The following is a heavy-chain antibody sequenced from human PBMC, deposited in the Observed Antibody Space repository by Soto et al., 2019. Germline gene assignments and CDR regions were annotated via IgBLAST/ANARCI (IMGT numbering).Heavy chain of an antibody. J-gene: IGHJ6*03. CDR1: GYSFTSYW. D-gene: IGHD6-19*01. Sequence: XESLKISCKGSGYSFTSYWIGWVRQMPGKGLEWMGIIYPGDSDTRYSPSFQGQVTISADKSISTAYLQWSSLKASDTAMYYCARRGVSSGWYWNYYYMDVWGKGTTVTVSS. V-gene: IGHV5-51*01. CDR2: IYPGDSDT. CDR3: ARRGVSSGWYWNYYYMDV.